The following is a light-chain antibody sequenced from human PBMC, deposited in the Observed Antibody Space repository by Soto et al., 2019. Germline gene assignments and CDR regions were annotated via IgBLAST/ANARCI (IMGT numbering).Light chain of an antibody. CDR1: SSDVGGYNY. V-gene: IGLV2-14*03. J-gene: IGLJ2*01. CDR2: DVN. CDR3: ASFTRSVTVV. Sequence: QSALTQPASVSGSPGQSITISCAGTSSDVGGYNYVSWYQQHPGKVPRLIISDVNKRPSGVSDRFSGSKSGNTACLTISGLQAEDEADYYCASFTRSVTVVFGGGTKLTVL.